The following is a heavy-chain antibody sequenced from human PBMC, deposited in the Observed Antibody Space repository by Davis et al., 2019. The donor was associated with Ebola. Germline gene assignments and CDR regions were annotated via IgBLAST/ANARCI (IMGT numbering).Heavy chain of an antibody. CDR3: ARDWLPSLQHRVPATYNWIDP. D-gene: IGHD2-2*01. Sequence: ASVKVSCKASGYTFINYGINWVRQAPGHGLEWMGWINAYNGHINNAQKFPGRVTMTTETSTNTAYMALRSLRSEDTAVYYCARDWLPSLQHRVPATYNWIDPWGQGTLVTVSS. V-gene: IGHV1-18*01. CDR1: GYTFINYG. J-gene: IGHJ5*02. CDR2: INAYNGHI.